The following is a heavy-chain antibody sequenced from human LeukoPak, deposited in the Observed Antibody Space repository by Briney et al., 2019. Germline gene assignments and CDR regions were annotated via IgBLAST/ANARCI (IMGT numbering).Heavy chain of an antibody. CDR1: GGSISSSNW. D-gene: IGHD3-10*01. CDR3: ARQEYYGSGSPFDY. J-gene: IGHJ4*02. V-gene: IGHV4-39*01. Sequence: SETLSLTCAVSGGSISSSNWWSWVRQPPGKGLEWIGSIYYSGSTYYNPSLKSRVTISVDTSKNQFSLKLSSVTAADTAVYYCARQEYYGSGSPFDYWGQGTLVTVSS. CDR2: IYYSGST.